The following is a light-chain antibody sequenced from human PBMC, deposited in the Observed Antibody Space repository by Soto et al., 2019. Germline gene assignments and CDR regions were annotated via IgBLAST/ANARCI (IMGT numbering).Light chain of an antibody. V-gene: IGLV2-23*01. J-gene: IGLJ3*02. CDR1: NSDVGSYNL. CDR3: CSYAGSSTWV. Sequence: QSALTQPASVSGSPGQSITISCTGTNSDVGSYNLVSWYQQHPGKAPKLLIYEGSKRPSGVSNLCSGSKSGNTASLTISVLQAEDEADYYCCSYAGSSTWVFGGGTKRTVL. CDR2: EGS.